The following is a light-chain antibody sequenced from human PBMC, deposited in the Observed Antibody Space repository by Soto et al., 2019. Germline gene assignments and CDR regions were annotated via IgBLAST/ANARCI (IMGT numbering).Light chain of an antibody. CDR3: SSYTSGDTII. J-gene: IGLJ2*01. CDR2: DVT. CDR1: SSDVGGYNY. Sequence: QSARTQPASVSGSPGQSITISCTGTSSDVGGYNYVSWYQQHPGKAPKVMIYDVTNRPSDVSSRFSGSKSGNTASLTISGLQGEDEADYYCSSYTSGDTIIFGGGTKVTVL. V-gene: IGLV2-14*03.